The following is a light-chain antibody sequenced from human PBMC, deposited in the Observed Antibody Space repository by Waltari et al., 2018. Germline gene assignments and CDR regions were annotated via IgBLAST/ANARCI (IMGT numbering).Light chain of an antibody. Sequence: DIQLTQSPSSLSASVGDSVTITCRASQSVSFYLNWYQQKPGKAPKLLIHTASTLQSGVPSRFSGGGSGTHFTLTITSLQPEDFATYFCQQSYRTPPITFGPGTKVDVK. CDR3: QQSYRTPPIT. CDR1: QSVSFY. J-gene: IGKJ3*01. CDR2: TAS. V-gene: IGKV1-39*01.